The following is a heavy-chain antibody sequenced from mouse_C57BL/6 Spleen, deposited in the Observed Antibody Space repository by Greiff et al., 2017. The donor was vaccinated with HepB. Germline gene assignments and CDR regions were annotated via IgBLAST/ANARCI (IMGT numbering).Heavy chain of an antibody. V-gene: IGHV1-82*01. Sequence: QVQLQQSGPELVKPGASVKISCKASGYAFSSSWMNWVKQRPGKGLEWIGRIYPGDGDTNYNGKFKGKATLTADKSSSTAYMQLSSLTSEDSAVYFCARGDIYYDYYFDYWGQGTTLTVSS. CDR2: IYPGDGDT. D-gene: IGHD2-4*01. CDR3: ARGDIYYDYYFDY. CDR1: GYAFSSSW. J-gene: IGHJ2*01.